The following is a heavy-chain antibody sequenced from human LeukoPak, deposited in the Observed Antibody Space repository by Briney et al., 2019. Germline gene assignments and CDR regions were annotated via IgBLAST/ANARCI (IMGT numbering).Heavy chain of an antibody. CDR3: AKSTGYSYGGAFDI. CDR2: ISGSGGST. CDR1: GFTFSSYG. J-gene: IGHJ3*02. D-gene: IGHD5-18*01. Sequence: GGSLRLPCAASGFTFSSYGMIWVRQAPGKGLEWVSGISGSGGSTYLADSVKGRFTISRDNSKNTLYLQMNSLRAEDTAVYYCAKSTGYSYGGAFDIWGQGTMVTVSS. V-gene: IGHV3-23*01.